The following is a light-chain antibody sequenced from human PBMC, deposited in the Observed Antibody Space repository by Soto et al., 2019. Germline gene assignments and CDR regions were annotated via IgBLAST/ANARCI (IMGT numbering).Light chain of an antibody. J-gene: IGKJ5*01. V-gene: IGKV3D-20*01. CDR2: DAS. CDR1: QSVGSSY. CDR3: QQYRSLIT. Sequence: IVLAQSRATMSLSPAEIATLSCGASQSVGSSYLAWYQLKPGLAPRLLIYDASSRATGIPDRFSGSGSGTDFTLTINRLEPEDSAVYYCQQYRSLITFGQGTRLEI.